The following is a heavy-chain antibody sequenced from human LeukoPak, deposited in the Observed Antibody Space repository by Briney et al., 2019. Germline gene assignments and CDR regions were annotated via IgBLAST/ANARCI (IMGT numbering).Heavy chain of an antibody. D-gene: IGHD6-13*01. J-gene: IGHJ4*02. CDR2: ITSGGNT. V-gene: IGHV3-23*01. Sequence: PGGSLRLSCAASGFVFSSYAMSWVRQAPGKGLEWVSAITSGGNTYYADSVKGRFTISRDNSKNTLYLQMNSLRAEDTAVYYCAKDIAGGYSSSWNDYWGQGTLVTVSS. CDR3: AKDIAGGYSSSWNDY. CDR1: GFVFSSYA.